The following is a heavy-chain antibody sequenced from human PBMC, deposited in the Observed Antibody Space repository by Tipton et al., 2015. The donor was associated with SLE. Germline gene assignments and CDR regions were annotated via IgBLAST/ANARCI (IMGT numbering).Heavy chain of an antibody. D-gene: IGHD2-15*01. J-gene: IGHJ5*02. CDR3: ARLGIGYCSGGSCCLIWFDP. Sequence: TLSLTCAVYGGSFSGYYWSWIRQPPGKGLEWIGEINHSGSTNYNSSLKSRVTISVDTSKNQFSLKLSSVTAADTAVYYCARLGIGYCSGGSCCLIWFDPWGQGTLVTVSA. CDR1: GGSFSGYY. CDR2: INHSGST. V-gene: IGHV4-34*01.